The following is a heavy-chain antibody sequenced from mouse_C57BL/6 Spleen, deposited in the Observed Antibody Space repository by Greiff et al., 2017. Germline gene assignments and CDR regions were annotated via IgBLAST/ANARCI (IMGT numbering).Heavy chain of an antibody. V-gene: IGHV1-81*01. CDR3: ARGYGSSYLYYFDY. CDR1: GYTFTSYG. D-gene: IGHD1-1*01. Sequence: QVQLQQSGAELARPGASVKLSCKASGYTFTSYGISWVKQRTGQGLEWIGEIYPRSGNTYYNEKFKGKATLTADKSSSPAYMELRSLTSEDSAVYVGARGYGSSYLYYFDYWGQGTTLTVAS. J-gene: IGHJ2*01. CDR2: IYPRSGNT.